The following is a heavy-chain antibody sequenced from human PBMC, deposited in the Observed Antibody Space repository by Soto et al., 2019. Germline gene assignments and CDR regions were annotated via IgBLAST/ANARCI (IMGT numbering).Heavy chain of an antibody. Sequence: GESLKISCKGSGYSFTSYWISWVRQMPGKGLEWMGRIDPSDSYTNYSPSFQGHVTISADKSISTAYLQWSSLKASDTAMYYCARHGPLHCSGGSCYRYGQHWGQGTLVTV. CDR1: GYSFTSYW. V-gene: IGHV5-10-1*01. CDR3: ARHGPLHCSGGSCYRYGQH. D-gene: IGHD2-15*01. J-gene: IGHJ1*01. CDR2: IDPSDSYT.